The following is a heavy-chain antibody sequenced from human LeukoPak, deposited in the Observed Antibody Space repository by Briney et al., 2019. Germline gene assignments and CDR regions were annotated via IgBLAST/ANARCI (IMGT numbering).Heavy chain of an antibody. CDR2: INTNTGNP. CDR3: ARDPPHYDILTGRLGVFVY. V-gene: IGHV7-4-1*02. Sequence: ASVKVSCKASGYTFTSYAMNWERQAPGQGLEWMGWINTNTGNPTYAQGFTGRFVFSLDTSVSTSYLQISSLKAEDTAVYYCARDPPHYDILTGRLGVFVYWGQGTLVTVSS. J-gene: IGHJ4*02. D-gene: IGHD3-9*01. CDR1: GYTFTSYA.